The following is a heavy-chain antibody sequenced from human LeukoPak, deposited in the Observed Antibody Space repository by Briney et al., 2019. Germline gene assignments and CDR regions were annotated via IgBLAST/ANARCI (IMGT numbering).Heavy chain of an antibody. Sequence: ASVKVSCKASGYTFTGYYMHWVRQAPGQGLEWMGWINPNSGGTNYAQKFQGRVTMTRDTSISTAYMELSRLRSDDTAVYYCARGRYYYDSSGYYGVLDYWGQGTLVTVSS. D-gene: IGHD3-22*01. CDR3: ARGRYYYDSSGYYGVLDY. CDR2: INPNSGGT. J-gene: IGHJ4*02. V-gene: IGHV1-2*02. CDR1: GYTFTGYY.